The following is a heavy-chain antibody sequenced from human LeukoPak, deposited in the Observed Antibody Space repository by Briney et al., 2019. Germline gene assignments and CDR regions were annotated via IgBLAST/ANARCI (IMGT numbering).Heavy chain of an antibody. V-gene: IGHV1-18*01. CDR2: ISADNGKT. Sequence: ASVTVSCKPSGYTFTSYGISWVRQAPGQGLEWMGWISADNGKTNYAQKLQGRVTMTTDTSTTTAYMELRSLRSDDTAVYYCARRGYPVYYYYMDVWGKGTTVTISS. D-gene: IGHD5-12*01. CDR3: ARRGYPVYYYYMDV. CDR1: GYTFTSYG. J-gene: IGHJ6*03.